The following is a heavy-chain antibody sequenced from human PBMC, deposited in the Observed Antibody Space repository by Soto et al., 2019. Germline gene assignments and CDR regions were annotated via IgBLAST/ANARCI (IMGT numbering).Heavy chain of an antibody. J-gene: IGHJ4*02. D-gene: IGHD3-22*01. V-gene: IGHV1-69*06. CDR3: ARGRRPLNGGRYDTSGYFDY. CDR1: GGTFRNYA. Sequence: QVQLVQSGAEVKKPGSSVKVSCKASGGTFRNYAFSWVRQAPGQGLEWMGEVIPIFGTTPYAQNFQGRVTVTPDTSTSTVYMELRSRRSDDTAVYYCARGRRPLNGGRYDTSGYFDYWGQGTLVTVSS. CDR2: VIPIFGTT.